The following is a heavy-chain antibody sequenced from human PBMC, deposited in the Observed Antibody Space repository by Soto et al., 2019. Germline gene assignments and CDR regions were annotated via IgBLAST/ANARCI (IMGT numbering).Heavy chain of an antibody. CDR1: AGSIRNVY. CDR3: ARAHAPTLPFDY. D-gene: IGHD2-15*01. J-gene: IGHJ4*01. CDR2: IFHSGNA. V-gene: IGHV4-59*01. Sequence: SETLSHTCTVSAGSIRNVYWSWIRQYPGKRLEWIGFIFHSGNAKYNPSLKSRVTISVDTSKNQFSLSLDSVTAADTAVYFCARAHAPTLPFDYWGQGTLVTVSS.